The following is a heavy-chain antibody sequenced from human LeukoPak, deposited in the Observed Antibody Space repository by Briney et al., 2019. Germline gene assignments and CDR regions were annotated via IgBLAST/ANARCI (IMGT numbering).Heavy chain of an antibody. V-gene: IGHV3-7*03. D-gene: IGHD4-23*01. CDR1: TFTFSNYW. CDR3: ARIGGDSGAFYFDY. CDR2: IRQDGGDK. Sequence: PGGSLRLPCVASTFTFSNYWMSWVRQAPGKGLEWVASIRQDGGDKYYVDSVKGRFTISRDNAQKSLYLDMDSLTADDTAVYFCARIGGDSGAFYFDYWGQGTLLTVSS. J-gene: IGHJ4*02.